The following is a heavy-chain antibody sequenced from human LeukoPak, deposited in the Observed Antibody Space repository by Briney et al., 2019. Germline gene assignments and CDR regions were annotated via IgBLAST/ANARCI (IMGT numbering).Heavy chain of an antibody. CDR3: ARGMKRFGTFDY. V-gene: IGHV4-4*07. CDR1: GGSISSYY. Sequence: PSETLSLTCTVSGGSISSYYWSWLRQPAGKGLEWIGRIYTSGSTNYNPSLKSRVAMSVDTSKNQFSLKLSSVTAADTAVYYCARGMKRFGTFDYWGQGTLVTVSS. CDR2: IYTSGST. J-gene: IGHJ4*02. D-gene: IGHD3-10*01.